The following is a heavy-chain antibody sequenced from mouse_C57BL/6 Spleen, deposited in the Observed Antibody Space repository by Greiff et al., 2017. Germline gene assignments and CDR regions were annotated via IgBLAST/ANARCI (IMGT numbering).Heavy chain of an antibody. V-gene: IGHV1-69*01. CDR3: ATISTVVAPFDY. CDR2: IDPSDSYT. D-gene: IGHD1-1*01. Sequence: QVQLQQPGAELVLPGASVKLSCKASGYTFTSYWMHWVKQRPGQGLEWIGEIDPSDSYTNYNQKFKGKSTLTVDKSSSTAYMQLSSLTSEDSAVYYCATISTVVAPFDYWGQGTTLTFSS. CDR1: GYTFTSYW. J-gene: IGHJ2*01.